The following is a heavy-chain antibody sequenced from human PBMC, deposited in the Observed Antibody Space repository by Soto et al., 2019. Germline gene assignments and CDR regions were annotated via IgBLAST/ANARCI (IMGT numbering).Heavy chain of an antibody. CDR2: IYYSGST. CDR1: GGSISSGGYY. Sequence: QVQLQESGPGLVKPSQTLSLTCTVSGGSISSGGYYWSWIRQHPGKGLEWIGYIYYSGSTYYNPSLKSRVTISVDTSKNQFSLKLSSVTAADTAVYYCARAAGPAIFGVVSNYFDYWGQGTLVTVSS. D-gene: IGHD3-3*01. J-gene: IGHJ4*02. CDR3: ARAAGPAIFGVVSNYFDY. V-gene: IGHV4-31*03.